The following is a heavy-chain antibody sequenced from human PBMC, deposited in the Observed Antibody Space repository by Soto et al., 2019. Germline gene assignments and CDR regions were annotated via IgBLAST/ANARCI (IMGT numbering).Heavy chain of an antibody. CDR3: TRDKSSSSSHAFDI. J-gene: IGHJ3*02. Sequence: GGSLRLSCAASGFTFSNAWMSWVRQAPGKGLEWVGRIKSKTDGGTTDYAAPVKGRFTISRDDSKSIAYLQMNSLKTEDTAVYYCTRDKSSSSSHAFDIWGQGTMVTVSS. V-gene: IGHV3-15*01. D-gene: IGHD6-6*01. CDR2: IKSKTDGGTT. CDR1: GFTFSNAW.